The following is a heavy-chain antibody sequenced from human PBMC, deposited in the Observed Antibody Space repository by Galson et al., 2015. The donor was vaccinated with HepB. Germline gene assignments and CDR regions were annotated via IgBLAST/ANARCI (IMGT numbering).Heavy chain of an antibody. Sequence: SLRLSCAPSGFSFDDYAMHWVRQAPGKGLEWVSSISWNGGDITYADSVKGRCTISRDNAKNSVFLQMNSPRDEDTAFYYCAKDRGLRDYDSLDYWGQGTLVTVSS. CDR1: GFSFDDYA. CDR3: AKDRGLRDYDSLDY. V-gene: IGHV3-9*01. CDR2: ISWNGGDI. J-gene: IGHJ4*02. D-gene: IGHD3-22*01.